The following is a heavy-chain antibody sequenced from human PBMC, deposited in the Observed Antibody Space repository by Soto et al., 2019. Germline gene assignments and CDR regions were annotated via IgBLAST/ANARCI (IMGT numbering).Heavy chain of an antibody. CDR1: GGSFSGYD. D-gene: IGHD3-3*01. Sequence: PSETLSLTCGVYGGSFSGYDWSWIRQPPGKGLEWIGYIYYSGSTNYNPSLKSRVTISVDTSKNQFSLKLSSVTAADTAVYYCARFGGITIFGVVTPDNWFDPWGQGTLVTVSS. CDR2: IYYSGST. V-gene: IGHV4-59*01. J-gene: IGHJ5*02. CDR3: ARFGGITIFGVVTPDNWFDP.